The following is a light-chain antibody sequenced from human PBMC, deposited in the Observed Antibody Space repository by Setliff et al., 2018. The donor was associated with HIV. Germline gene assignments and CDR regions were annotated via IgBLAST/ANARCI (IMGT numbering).Light chain of an antibody. CDR2: EVT. Sequence: QSVLTQPASVSGSPGQSITISCTGTSSDVGSYNLVPWYQQHPGKAPKVMIYEVTKRPSGVSNRFSGSKSGNAASLTISGLQAEDEADYYCCSYAGSSTFPYVFGTGTKVTVL. CDR1: SSDVGSYNL. J-gene: IGLJ1*01. V-gene: IGLV2-23*02. CDR3: CSYAGSSTFPYV.